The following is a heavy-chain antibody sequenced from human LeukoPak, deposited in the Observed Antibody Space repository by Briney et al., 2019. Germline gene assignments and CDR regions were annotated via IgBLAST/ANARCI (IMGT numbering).Heavy chain of an antibody. CDR3: AKDQGYSCYYLDY. J-gene: IGHJ4*02. D-gene: IGHD5-18*01. Sequence: GGSLRPSCAASGFTFNTHAMSWVRQAPGKGLEWVSGINGNGASTYYSDSVKGRFTISRDNSKNTLYLQMSSLRAEDTAVYYCAKDQGYSCYYLDYWGQGTLVTVSS. CDR2: INGNGAST. CDR1: GFTFNTHA. V-gene: IGHV3-23*01.